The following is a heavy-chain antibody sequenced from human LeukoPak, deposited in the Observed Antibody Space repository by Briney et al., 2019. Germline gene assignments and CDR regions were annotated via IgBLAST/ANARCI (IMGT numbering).Heavy chain of an antibody. CDR1: GGTLSSYA. V-gene: IGHV1-69*01. CDR3: ARTSSIAAYWFDP. J-gene: IGHJ5*02. CDR2: IIPIFGTA. Sequence: SVKVSCKASGGTLSSYAISWVRQAPGQGLEWMGGIIPIFGTANYAQKFQGRVTITADESTSTAYMELSSLRSEDTAVYYCARTSSIAAYWFDPWGQGTLVTVSS. D-gene: IGHD6-6*01.